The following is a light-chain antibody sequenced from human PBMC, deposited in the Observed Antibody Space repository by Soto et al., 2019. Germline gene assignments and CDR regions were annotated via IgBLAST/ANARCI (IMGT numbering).Light chain of an antibody. J-gene: IGKJ4*01. CDR3: RSQHSCRET. Sequence: EIVMTHSPATLSVSPGERASLSCRASQSVGTNLAWYQQKPGQAPSLLIYGVSTRATGIPTRFSGSGSGRQRTLTVNRMQSEVFSVYLCRSQHSCRETFRGGTNV. V-gene: IGKV3-15*01. CDR1: QSVGTN. CDR2: GVS.